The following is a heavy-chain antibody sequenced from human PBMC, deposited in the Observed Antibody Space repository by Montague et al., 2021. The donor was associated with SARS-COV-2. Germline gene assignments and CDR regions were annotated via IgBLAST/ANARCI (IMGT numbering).Heavy chain of an antibody. CDR3: ARIRAIKDDAFDI. Sequence: SDTLSLTCSVSGGSITGYYWSWNRQPPGKGLELVGNIYYSRSTKYNSTLTSRVTISLDTPKNQFSLILTSVTVADTAVYYCARIRAIKDDAFDIWGQGTVVAVSS. CDR1: GGSITGYY. D-gene: IGHD2-2*01. CDR2: IYYSRST. V-gene: IGHV4-59*07. J-gene: IGHJ3*02.